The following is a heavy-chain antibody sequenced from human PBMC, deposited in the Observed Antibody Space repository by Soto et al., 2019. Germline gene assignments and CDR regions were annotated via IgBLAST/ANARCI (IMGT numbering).Heavy chain of an antibody. D-gene: IGHD3-16*01. CDR3: AGEKFTAAWGAFHI. V-gene: IGHV1-69*13. J-gene: IGHJ3*02. CDR1: GGTLSAYG. CDR2: IIPIFGTP. Sequence: GASVKVSCKASGGTLSAYGISWLRQAPGQGLEWMGGIIPIFGTPTYAQKSQGRVTFTADESTSTVYMELNSLKSDDTALYYCAGEKFTAAWGAFHIWGQGTMVTVSS.